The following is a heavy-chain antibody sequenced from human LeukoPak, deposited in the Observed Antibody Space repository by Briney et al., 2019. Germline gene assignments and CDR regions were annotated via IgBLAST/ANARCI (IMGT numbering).Heavy chain of an antibody. CDR3: ARVWARYSSGCGY. V-gene: IGHV1-2*02. CDR2: INPNSGGT. D-gene: IGHD6-19*01. Sequence: GASVKVSCKASGYTFTGYYMHWVRQAPGQGLEWMGWINPNSGGTNYAQKFQGRVTMTRDTSISTAYMELSRLRSDDTAVYYCARVWARYSSGCGYWGQGTLVTVSS. CDR1: GYTFTGYY. J-gene: IGHJ4*02.